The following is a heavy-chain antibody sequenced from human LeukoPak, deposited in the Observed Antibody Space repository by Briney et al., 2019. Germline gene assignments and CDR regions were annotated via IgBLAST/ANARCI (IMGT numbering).Heavy chain of an antibody. V-gene: IGHV1-46*01. CDR2: INPSGGST. CDR1: GYTFTSYY. D-gene: IGHD2-2*01. J-gene: IGHJ3*02. CDR3: ARDLSDIVVVPAAPQYAFDI. Sequence: ASVKVSCKASGYTFTSYYMHWVRQAPGQGLEWMGIINPSGGSTSYAQKFQGRVTMTRDTSTSTVYMELSSLRSEDTAVYYCARDLSDIVVVPAAPQYAFDIWGQGTMVTVSS.